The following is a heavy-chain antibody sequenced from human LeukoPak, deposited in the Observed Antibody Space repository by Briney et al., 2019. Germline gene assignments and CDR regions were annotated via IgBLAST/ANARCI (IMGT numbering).Heavy chain of an antibody. CDR3: AKDLYGSGSY. J-gene: IGHJ4*02. Sequence: PGGSLRLSCAASGFTFSNYSMSWVRQAPGKGLEWVSSISSSSSYIYYADSVKGRFTISRDSAKSSLYLQMNSLRTEDTALYYCAKDLYGSGSYWGQGTLVTVSS. V-gene: IGHV3-21*04. D-gene: IGHD3-10*01. CDR2: ISSSSSYI. CDR1: GFTFSNYS.